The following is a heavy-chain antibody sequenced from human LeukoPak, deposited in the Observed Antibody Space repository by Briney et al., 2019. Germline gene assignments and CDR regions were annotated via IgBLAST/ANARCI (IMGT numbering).Heavy chain of an antibody. Sequence: GGSLRLSCAPSGFTFSSYWMHWVRHAPGKGRVWVSRINTDGSSTSYADSVKGRFTISRDNAKNTLYLQMNSLRAEDTAVYYCARGFGANTGGWFDPWGQGTLVTVSS. CDR3: ARGFGANTGGWFDP. CDR2: INTDGSST. CDR1: GFTFSSYW. V-gene: IGHV3-74*01. J-gene: IGHJ5*02. D-gene: IGHD3-10*01.